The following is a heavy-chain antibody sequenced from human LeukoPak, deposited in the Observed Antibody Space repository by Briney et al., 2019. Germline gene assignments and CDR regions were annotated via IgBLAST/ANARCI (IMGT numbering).Heavy chain of an antibody. CDR3: ARVTPPDYGDYYYGMDV. CDR2: ISSSGSTI. Sequence: GGSLRLSCAASGFTFSSYEMNWVRQAPGKGLEWVSYISSSGSTIYYADSVKGRFTISRDNAKNSLYLQMNSLRAEDTAVYYCARVTPPDYGDYYYGMDVWGKGTTVTVSS. V-gene: IGHV3-48*03. CDR1: GFTFSSYE. J-gene: IGHJ6*04. D-gene: IGHD4-17*01.